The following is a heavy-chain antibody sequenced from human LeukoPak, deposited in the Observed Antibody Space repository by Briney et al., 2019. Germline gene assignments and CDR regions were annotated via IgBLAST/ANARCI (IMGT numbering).Heavy chain of an antibody. Sequence: SVTLSLTCAVYGGSFSGYYWSWIRQPPGKGPEWIGEINHSGSTNYNPSLKSRVTISVDTSKNQFSLKLSSVTAADTAVYYCARGFVRFLEDRHYYYYYGMDVWGQGTTVTVSS. CDR2: INHSGST. V-gene: IGHV4-34*01. J-gene: IGHJ6*02. CDR3: ARGFVRFLEDRHYYYYYGMDV. D-gene: IGHD3-3*01. CDR1: GGSFSGYY.